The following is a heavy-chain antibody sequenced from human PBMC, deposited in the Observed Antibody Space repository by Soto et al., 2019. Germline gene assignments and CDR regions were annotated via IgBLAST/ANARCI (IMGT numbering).Heavy chain of an antibody. CDR3: ARTRIATAGTDFDY. J-gene: IGHJ4*01. CDR2: IYYSGTT. V-gene: IGHV4-31*03. D-gene: IGHD6-13*01. CDR1: GDSIRRSPYY. Sequence: QVQLQESGPGLVMPSQTLSLTCTVSGDSIRRSPYYWSWIRQHPGKGLEWIGYIYYSGTTYYNPSLKSRLTLSVDTSKNQFYLKLSSVTAADTAVYYCARTRIATAGTDFDYWGQGTLVSVSS.